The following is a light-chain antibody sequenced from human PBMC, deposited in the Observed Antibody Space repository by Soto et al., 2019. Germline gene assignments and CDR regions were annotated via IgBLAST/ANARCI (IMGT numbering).Light chain of an antibody. J-gene: IGLJ1*01. CDR2: EVS. CDR3: CSDAGSGVYV. Sequence: SVLTQPASVSGSPGQSITISCTGTSSDVGRYNFVSWYQQHPGKAPKVMIYEVSKRPSGVSNRFSDSKSGNTASLTISGLQAEDEADYYCCSDAGSGVYVFGTGTKVTVL. CDR1: SSDVGRYNF. V-gene: IGLV2-23*02.